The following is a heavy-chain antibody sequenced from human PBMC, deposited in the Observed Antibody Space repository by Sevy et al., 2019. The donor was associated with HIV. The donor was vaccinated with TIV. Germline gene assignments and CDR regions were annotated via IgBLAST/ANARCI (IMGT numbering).Heavy chain of an antibody. CDR2: IKQDGSEK. J-gene: IGHJ4*02. Sequence: GGSLRLSCTASGFTLRDHWMTWVRQAPGQGLQWVANIKQDGSEKYYVDSVKGRFTISRDNDKRSLYLQMDSLRAEDTAEYYAVCDSWLRPSNSPYYFDFWGQGTLVTVSS. CDR1: GFTLRDHW. V-gene: IGHV3-7*01. D-gene: IGHD5-12*01. CDR3: VCDSWLRPSNSPYYFDF.